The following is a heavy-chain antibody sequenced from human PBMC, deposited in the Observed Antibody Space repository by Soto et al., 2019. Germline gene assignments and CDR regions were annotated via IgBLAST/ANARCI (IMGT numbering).Heavy chain of an antibody. D-gene: IGHD2-2*01. CDR1: GFSLSTSEVG. CDR3: AHPSLYCSSTTCYFDY. J-gene: IGHJ4*02. CDR2: IYWDDDK. Sequence: QSTLKESGPTLVKPTQTLTLTCTFSGFSLSTSEVGVGWIRQSPGKALEWLALIYWDDDKRYSPSLKSRLTITKDTSKNQVVLTMTNMDPVDTATYYCAHPSLYCSSTTCYFDYWGQGTLVTVSS. V-gene: IGHV2-5*02.